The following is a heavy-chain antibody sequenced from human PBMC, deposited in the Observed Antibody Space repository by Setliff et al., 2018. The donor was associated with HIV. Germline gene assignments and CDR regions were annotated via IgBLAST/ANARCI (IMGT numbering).Heavy chain of an antibody. CDR1: GSSITTTYF. V-gene: IGHV4-38-2*01. D-gene: IGHD3-10*01. CDR3: ARRAGNWGLNWFDP. CDR2: HYHYGTS. Sequence: PSETLSLTCDFSGSSITTTYFWAWIRLPPGKGLEWVGSHYHYGTSFYNPSLKSRFTVSLDTSKNQFSLKLQSVTAADTAVYYCARRAGNWGLNWFDPWGQGTQVTVSS. J-gene: IGHJ5*02.